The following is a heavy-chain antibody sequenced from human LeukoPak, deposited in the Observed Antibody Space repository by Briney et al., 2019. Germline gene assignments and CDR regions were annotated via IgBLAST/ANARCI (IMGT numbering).Heavy chain of an antibody. J-gene: IGHJ4*02. V-gene: IGHV3-30*02. Sequence: GGSLRLSCAASGFTFSSYGMHWVRQAPGKGLERVSFIRYDGSNKYYADSVKGRFTISRDNSKNTLYLQMNSLRAEDTAVYYCAKDRSSSGYYYYYFDYWGQGTLVTVSS. CDR3: AKDRSSSGYYYYYFDY. CDR1: GFTFSSYG. D-gene: IGHD3-22*01. CDR2: IRYDGSNK.